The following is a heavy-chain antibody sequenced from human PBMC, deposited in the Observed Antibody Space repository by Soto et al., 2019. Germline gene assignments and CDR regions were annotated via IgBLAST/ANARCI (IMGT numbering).Heavy chain of an antibody. V-gene: IGHV2-26*01. CDR1: GFSLSNARMG. J-gene: IGHJ5*02. CDR3: ARLNRARKNWFDP. CDR2: IFSNDEK. Sequence: SGPTLVNPTETLTLTCTVSGFSLSNARMGVSWIRQPPGKALEWLAHIFSNDEKSYSTSLKSRLTISKDTSKSQVVLTMTNMDPVDTATYYCARLNRARKNWFDPWGQGTLVTVSS.